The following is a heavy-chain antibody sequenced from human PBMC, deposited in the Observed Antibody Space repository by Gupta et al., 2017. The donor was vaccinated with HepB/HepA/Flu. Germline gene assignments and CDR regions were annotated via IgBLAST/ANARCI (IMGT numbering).Heavy chain of an antibody. CDR3: ARSNIGWYNDY. CDR2: ISQSGATT. Sequence: EVQLLESGGGLIQPGGSLRLSCAASGFTFNNYAMTWVRQTPRKGLEWVSSISQSGATTYYADSVKGRFTVSRDNSKNTLYLQMSSLRAEDTAVYFCARSNIGWYNDYWGQGTLVTVSS. D-gene: IGHD6-19*01. CDR1: GFTFNNYA. J-gene: IGHJ4*02. V-gene: IGHV3-23*01.